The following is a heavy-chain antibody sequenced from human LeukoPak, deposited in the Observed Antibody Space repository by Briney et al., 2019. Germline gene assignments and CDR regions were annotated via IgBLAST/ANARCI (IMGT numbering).Heavy chain of an antibody. Sequence: ASVKVSCKASGYTFTGYYMHWVRQAPGQGVEWMGWINPNSGGTNYAQKFQGRVTMTRDTSISTAYMELSRLRSDDTAVYYCARLGTHYHFPFGGLSPDYWGQGTLVTVSS. CDR1: GYTFTGYY. D-gene: IGHD3-16*01. CDR2: INPNSGGT. CDR3: ARLGTHYHFPFGGLSPDY. J-gene: IGHJ4*02. V-gene: IGHV1-2*02.